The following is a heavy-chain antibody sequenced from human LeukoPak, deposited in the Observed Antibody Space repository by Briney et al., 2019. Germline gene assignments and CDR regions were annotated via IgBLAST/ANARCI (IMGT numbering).Heavy chain of an antibody. Sequence: GASVKVSCKASGYTFTSYDINWVRQATGQGLEWMGWMNPNSGNTGYAQKFQGRVTITRNTSISTAYMELSGLRSEDTAVYYCARGKLDFWSSYYYYMDVWGKGTTVTVSS. CDR1: GYTFTSYD. CDR3: ARGKLDFWSSYYYYMDV. D-gene: IGHD3-3*01. CDR2: MNPNSGNT. J-gene: IGHJ6*03. V-gene: IGHV1-8*03.